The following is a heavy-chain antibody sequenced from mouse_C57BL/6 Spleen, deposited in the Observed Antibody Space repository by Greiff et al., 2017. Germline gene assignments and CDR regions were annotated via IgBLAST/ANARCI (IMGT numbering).Heavy chain of an antibody. CDR1: GYTFTSYW. CDR3: ARWGYGIIPFDY. J-gene: IGHJ2*01. V-gene: IGHV1-69*01. CDR2: IDPSDSYT. Sequence: QVQLQQPGAELVMPGASVKLSCKASGYTFTSYWMHWVKQRPGQGLEWIGEIDPSDSYTNYNQKFKGKSTLTVDKSSSTAYMQLSSLTSEDSAVYYCARWGYGIIPFDYWGQGTTLTVSS. D-gene: IGHD1-1*01.